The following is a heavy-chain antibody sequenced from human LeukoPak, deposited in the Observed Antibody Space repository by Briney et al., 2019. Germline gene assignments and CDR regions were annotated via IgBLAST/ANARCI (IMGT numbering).Heavy chain of an antibody. CDR3: ARDGERITIFGVATHWFDP. CDR2: INPSGGST. V-gene: IGHV1-46*01. Sequence: ASVKVSCKASGYTFTSYYMHWARQAPGQGLEWMGIINPSGGSTSYAQKFQGRVTMTRDTSTSTVYMELSSLRSEDTAVYYCARDGERITIFGVATHWFDPWGQGTLVTVSS. D-gene: IGHD3-3*01. CDR1: GYTFTSYY. J-gene: IGHJ5*02.